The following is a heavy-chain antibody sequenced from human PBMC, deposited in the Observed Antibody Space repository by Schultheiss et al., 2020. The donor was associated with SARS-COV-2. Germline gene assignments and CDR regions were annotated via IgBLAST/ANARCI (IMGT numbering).Heavy chain of an antibody. Sequence: GGSLRLSCAASGFTFSSYWMSWVRQAPGKGLEWVANIKQDGSEKYYVDSVKGRFTISRDNAKNSLYLQMNSLRAEDTAVYYCARQLLLTSPWFDPWGQGTLVTVSS. V-gene: IGHV3-7*01. CDR3: ARQLLLTSPWFDP. CDR1: GFTFSSYW. D-gene: IGHD2-15*01. CDR2: IKQDGSEK. J-gene: IGHJ5*02.